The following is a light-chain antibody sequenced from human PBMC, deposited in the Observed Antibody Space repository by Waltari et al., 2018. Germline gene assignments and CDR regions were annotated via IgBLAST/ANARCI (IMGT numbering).Light chain of an antibody. CDR2: AAS. Sequence: IQLTQSPSSLSASVGDRVTITCRASQGISNYLAWYQQKPGKSPKLLSYAASTLQSGVASGFGGSGSRTDFTLTISSLQPEDFATYYWQQRNSYQWTFGQGTKVESK. CDR1: QGISNY. J-gene: IGKJ1*01. V-gene: IGKV1-9*01. CDR3: QQRNSYQWT.